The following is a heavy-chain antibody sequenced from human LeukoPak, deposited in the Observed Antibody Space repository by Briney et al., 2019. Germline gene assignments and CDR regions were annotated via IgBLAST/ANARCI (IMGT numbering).Heavy chain of an antibody. CDR1: GFTFSSYW. D-gene: IGHD4-23*01. J-gene: IGHJ4*02. CDR3: ARETVTVVRGYFDY. Sequence: PGGSLRLSCAASGFTFSSYWMSWVRQAPGKGLEWVANIKQDGSEKYYVDSVKGRFTISRDNSKNTLYLQMNSLRAEDTAVYYCARETVTVVRGYFDYWGQGTLVTVSS. V-gene: IGHV3-7*01. CDR2: IKQDGSEK.